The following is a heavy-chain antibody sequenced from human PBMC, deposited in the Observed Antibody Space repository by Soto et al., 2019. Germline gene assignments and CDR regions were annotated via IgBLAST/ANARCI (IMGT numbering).Heavy chain of an antibody. Sequence: PGGSLRLSSAASGFSVTNNYMNWVRKAQGKGLEWVSIIDIGGNTYYADSVKDRFTISRDNSRNTLYLHMDSLRAEDTAVYYCARGRGSTGYLGREHYFDYWGQGTLVTVSS. V-gene: IGHV3-66*01. J-gene: IGHJ4*02. CDR1: GFSVTNNY. CDR3: ARGRGSTGYLGREHYFDY. D-gene: IGHD2-2*01. CDR2: IDIGGNT.